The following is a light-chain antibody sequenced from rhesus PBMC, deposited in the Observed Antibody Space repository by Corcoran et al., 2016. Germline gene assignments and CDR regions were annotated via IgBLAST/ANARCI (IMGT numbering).Light chain of an antibody. CDR3: HQSSNSLT. J-gene: IGKJ4*01. Sequence: ALAPRLLIYGASYRATGVPDRFSGSGSGTDFTLTISSLEAEDVGVYYCHQSSNSLTFGGGTKVDLK. V-gene: IGKV3-24*01. CDR2: GAS.